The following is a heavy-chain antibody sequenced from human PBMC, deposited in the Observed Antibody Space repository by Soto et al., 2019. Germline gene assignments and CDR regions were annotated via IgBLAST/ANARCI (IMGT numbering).Heavy chain of an antibody. CDR3: ARGHTTFGFYYYGLDV. V-gene: IGHV4-31*03. Sequence: QVQLQESGPGLVKPSQTLSLSCSVSGGSISSDRYFWSWVRQHPGKGLEWIAYILNSGSTYFNPSLRGRVRISVDMSKSQLSLNLSSVTAADTAVYYSARGHTTFGFYYYGLDVWGQGATVIVSS. D-gene: IGHD3-10*01. CDR2: ILNSGST. J-gene: IGHJ6*02. CDR1: GGSISSDRYF.